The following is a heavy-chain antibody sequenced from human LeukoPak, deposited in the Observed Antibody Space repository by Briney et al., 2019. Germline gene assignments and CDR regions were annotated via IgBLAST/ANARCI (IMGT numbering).Heavy chain of an antibody. Sequence: GGALRLSCAASGFTFSSYAMSWVRQAPGKGLEWVSAIIGSGSSTYYADSVKGRFTISRDNSKNTLFLQMSSLRAEDTAVYYCAKDRAQQLVLDFWGQGTLVTVSS. CDR2: IIGSGSST. J-gene: IGHJ4*02. CDR3: AKDRAQQLVLDF. D-gene: IGHD6-13*01. V-gene: IGHV3-23*01. CDR1: GFTFSSYA.